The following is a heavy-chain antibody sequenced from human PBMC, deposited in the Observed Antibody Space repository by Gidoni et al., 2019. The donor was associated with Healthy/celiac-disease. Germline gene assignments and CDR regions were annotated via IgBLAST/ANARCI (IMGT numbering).Heavy chain of an antibody. D-gene: IGHD3-3*01. CDR3: ATLGTTRSDYNWFDP. V-gene: IGHV1-69*01. J-gene: IGHJ5*02. CDR1: GGTFSSYA. CDR2: IIPIFGTA. Sequence: QVQLVQSGAEVKKPGSSVKVSCKASGGTFSSYAISWVRQAPGQGLEWMGGIIPIFGTANYAQKFQGRVTITADESTSTAYMELSGLRSEDTAVYYCATLGTTRSDYNWFDPWGQGTLVTVSS.